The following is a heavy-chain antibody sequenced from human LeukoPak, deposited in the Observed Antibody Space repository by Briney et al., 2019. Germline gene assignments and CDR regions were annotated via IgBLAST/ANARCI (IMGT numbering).Heavy chain of an antibody. J-gene: IGHJ4*02. CDR2: INPSGGST. V-gene: IGHV1-46*01. Sequence: ASVKVSCTASGYTFTSYGISWVRQAPGQGLEWMGIINPSGGSTSYAQKFQGRVTMTRDTSTSTVYMELSSLRSEGTAVYYCARAGIVVVVAASRAPFDYWGQGTLVTVSS. CDR1: GYTFTSYG. D-gene: IGHD2-15*01. CDR3: ARAGIVVVVAASRAPFDY.